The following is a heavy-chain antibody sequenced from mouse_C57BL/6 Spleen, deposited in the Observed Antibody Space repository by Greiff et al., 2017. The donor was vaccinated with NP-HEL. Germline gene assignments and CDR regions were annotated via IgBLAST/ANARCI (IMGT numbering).Heavy chain of an antibody. V-gene: IGHV10-1*01. CDR1: GFSFTTYA. CDR3: VSDYDDGSWFAY. D-gene: IGHD2-4*01. CDR2: IRSKSNNYAT. Sequence: EVKLMESGGGLVQPKGSLKLSCAASGFSFTTYAMNWVRQAPGKGLEWVARIRSKSNNYATYYADSVKDSFTISRDDSESMLYLQMNNLKTEDTAMYYCVSDYDDGSWFAYWGQGTLVTVSA. J-gene: IGHJ3*01.